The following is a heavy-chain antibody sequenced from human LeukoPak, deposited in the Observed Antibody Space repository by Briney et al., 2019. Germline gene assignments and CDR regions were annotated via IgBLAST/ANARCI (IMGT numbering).Heavy chain of an antibody. Sequence: GGSLRLSCAASGFTFSSYGMHWVRQAPGKGLEWVAFIRYDGSNKYYADSVKGRFTISRDNSKNTLYLQMNSLRAEDTAVYYCAKVGTVLLWFGELSFKFGPHYRGQGTLVTVSS. J-gene: IGHJ4*02. CDR1: GFTFSSYG. CDR2: IRYDGSNK. V-gene: IGHV3-30*02. CDR3: AKVGTVLLWFGELSFKFGPHY. D-gene: IGHD3-10*01.